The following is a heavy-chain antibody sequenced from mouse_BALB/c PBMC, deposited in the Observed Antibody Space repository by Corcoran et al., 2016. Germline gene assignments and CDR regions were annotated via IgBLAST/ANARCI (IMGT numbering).Heavy chain of an antibody. Sequence: DVQLQESGPGLVKPSQSLSLTCSVTGYSITSGYYWNWIRQFPGNKLEWMGYISYDGSNNYNPSLKNRISITRDTSKNQCFLKLNSVTTEDTATYYCARVDGNYWAMDYWGQGTSVTVSS. CDR2: ISYDGSN. J-gene: IGHJ4*01. D-gene: IGHD2-1*01. CDR1: GYSITSGYY. V-gene: IGHV3-6*02. CDR3: ARVDGNYWAMDY.